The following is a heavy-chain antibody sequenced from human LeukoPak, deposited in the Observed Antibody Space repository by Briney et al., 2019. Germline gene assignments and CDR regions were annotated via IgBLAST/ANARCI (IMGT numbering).Heavy chain of an antibody. J-gene: IGHJ4*02. CDR1: GFNFSIYP. CDR2: ISGSGGST. Sequence: GGSLRLSCTTSGFNFSIYPMTWVRQAPGKGLEWVSAISGSGGSTYYADSVKGRFTISRDNSKNTLYLQMNSLRAEDTAVYYCARGSPMLRGRPFDYWGQGTLVTVSS. D-gene: IGHD3-10*01. V-gene: IGHV3-23*01. CDR3: ARGSPMLRGRPFDY.